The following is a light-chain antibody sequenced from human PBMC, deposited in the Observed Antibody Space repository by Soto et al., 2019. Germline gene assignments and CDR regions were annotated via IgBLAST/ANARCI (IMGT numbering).Light chain of an antibody. J-gene: IGLJ2*01. CDR3: CSYGGIYNLV. CDR2: DVT. V-gene: IGLV2-11*01. Sequence: QSALTQPRSVSGSPGQSVTISCTGTSSDVGSYNYVSWYQQHPGKAPRLMIFDVTKRPSGVPDRFSGSKSGNTASLTISGLQAEDEADYYCCSYGGIYNLVFGGGTNLTVL. CDR1: SSDVGSYNY.